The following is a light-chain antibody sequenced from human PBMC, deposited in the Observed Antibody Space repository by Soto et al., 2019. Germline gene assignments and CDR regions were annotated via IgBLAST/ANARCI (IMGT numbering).Light chain of an antibody. CDR3: QQYFSYPLT. CDR2: DAS. CDR1: QSLGTC. Sequence: DIQMTQSPSTLSASVGDRVIITCRASQSLGTCLAWYQQKPGTAPVLLIYDASRLESGVPSRFSGSGSGTEFTLTISSLQPDDFATYYCQQYFSYPLTFGGGTRVEIK. V-gene: IGKV1-5*01. J-gene: IGKJ4*01.